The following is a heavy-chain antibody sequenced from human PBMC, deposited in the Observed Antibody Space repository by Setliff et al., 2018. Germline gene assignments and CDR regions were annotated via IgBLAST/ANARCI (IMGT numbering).Heavy chain of an antibody. CDR1: GASISSSSYY. CDR2: IYTSGST. J-gene: IGHJ5*02. CDR3: ARHVLGQQLVYNWFDP. D-gene: IGHD6-13*01. Sequence: SETLSLTCTVSGASISSSSYYWAWIRQPAGKGLEWIGRIYTSGSTNYNPSLKSRVTISVDTSKNQFSLKLSSVTAADTAVYYCARHVLGQQLVYNWFDPWGQGTLVTSPQ. V-gene: IGHV4-61*02.